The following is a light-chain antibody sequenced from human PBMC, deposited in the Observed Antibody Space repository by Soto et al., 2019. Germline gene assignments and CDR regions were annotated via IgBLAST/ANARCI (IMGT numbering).Light chain of an antibody. Sequence: QSVLTQPRSVSGSPGHSDTISCTGTSSDVGGYSYVSWYQQHPGKAPKLMISDVSKRPSGVPDRFSGSKFGNTASLTISGLQAEDEADYYCCSYAGAFTYVFGSGTKV. CDR3: CSYAGAFTYV. V-gene: IGLV2-11*01. J-gene: IGLJ1*01. CDR2: DVS. CDR1: SSDVGGYSY.